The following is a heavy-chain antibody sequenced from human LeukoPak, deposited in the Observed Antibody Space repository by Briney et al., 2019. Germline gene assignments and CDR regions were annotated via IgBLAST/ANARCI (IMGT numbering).Heavy chain of an antibody. CDR3: ARGFPDYGDSYYYYYYMDV. Sequence: SETLSLTCAVYGGSFSGYYWSWIRQPPGKGLEWIGYIYYSGSTNYNPSLKSRVTISVDTSKNQFSLKLSSVTAADTAVYYCARGFPDYGDSYYYYYYMDVWGKGTTVTISS. J-gene: IGHJ6*03. CDR1: GGSFSGYY. D-gene: IGHD4-17*01. V-gene: IGHV4-59*01. CDR2: IYYSGST.